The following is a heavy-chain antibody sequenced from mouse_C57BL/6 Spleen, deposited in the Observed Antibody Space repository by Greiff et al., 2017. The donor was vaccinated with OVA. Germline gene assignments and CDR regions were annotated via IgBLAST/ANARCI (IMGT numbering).Heavy chain of an antibody. J-gene: IGHJ2*01. V-gene: IGHV5-6*01. D-gene: IGHD2-3*01. Sequence: EVKVVESGGDLVKPGGSLKLSCASSGFTFRSYGMSWVRPTPDKRLEWVATISSGGSYTSSPDSVQGRFTISRDNAKNTLYLQMSSLKSEDTAMYYCARQFGDGYLNYFDYGGQGTTLTVSS. CDR2: ISSGGSYT. CDR1: GFTFRSYG. CDR3: ARQFGDGYLNYFDY.